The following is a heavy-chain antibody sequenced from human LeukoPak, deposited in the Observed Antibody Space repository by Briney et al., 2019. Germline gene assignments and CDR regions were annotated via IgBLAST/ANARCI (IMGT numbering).Heavy chain of an antibody. CDR3: AEPFSFRGALVRLADF. D-gene: IGHD3-16*01. V-gene: IGHV3-23*01. CDR1: GFTFSSYV. J-gene: IGHJ4*02. Sequence: GGSLRLSCAGSGFTFSSYVMSWVRQAPGKGLEWVSCLSGSGISTYYADSVKGRFTISRDNTRNTLYLQMNSLRDEQPAVYYSAEPFSFRGALVRLADFWGQGTLVTVSS. CDR2: LSGSGIST.